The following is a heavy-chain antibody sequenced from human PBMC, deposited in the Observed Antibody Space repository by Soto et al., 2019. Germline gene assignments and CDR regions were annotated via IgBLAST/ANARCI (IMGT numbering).Heavy chain of an antibody. CDR3: ARDGYSSSLIDY. CDR2: IWYDGSNK. D-gene: IGHD6-13*01. CDR1: GFTFSSYG. J-gene: IGHJ4*02. Sequence: QVQLVESGGGVVQPGRSLRLSCAASGFTFSSYGMHWVRQAPGKGLEWVAVIWYDGSNKYYADSVKGRFTISRDNSKNTLYLQMNSLRAEDTAVYYCARDGYSSSLIDYWGQGTLVTVSS. V-gene: IGHV3-33*01.